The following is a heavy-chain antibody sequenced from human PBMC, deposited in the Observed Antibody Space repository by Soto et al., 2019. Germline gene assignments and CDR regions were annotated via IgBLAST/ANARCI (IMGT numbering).Heavy chain of an antibody. Sequence: ASVKVSFKASGYTFTSYDINWLRQATGQGLEWMGWMNPNSGNTGYAQKFQGRVTMTRNTSISTASMELSSLRSEDTAVYYCARGLPGDYGETLFAYWGQGTLVTVSS. V-gene: IGHV1-8*01. CDR2: MNPNSGNT. CDR1: GYTFTSYD. J-gene: IGHJ4*02. D-gene: IGHD4-17*01. CDR3: ARGLPGDYGETLFAY.